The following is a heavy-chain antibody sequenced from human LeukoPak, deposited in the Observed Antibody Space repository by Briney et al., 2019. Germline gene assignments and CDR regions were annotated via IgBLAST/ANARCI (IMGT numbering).Heavy chain of an antibody. Sequence: ASVKVSCKASGYTFTGYYMYWVRQAPGQGLEWMGRINPNSGGTDYAHNFQGRVTMTRDTSISTAYMELSRLRSDDTAVYYCARGYCSGGTCYLVENWFDPWGQGTLVTVSS. D-gene: IGHD2-15*01. V-gene: IGHV1-2*06. J-gene: IGHJ5*02. CDR2: INPNSGGT. CDR3: ARGYCSGGTCYLVENWFDP. CDR1: GYTFTGYY.